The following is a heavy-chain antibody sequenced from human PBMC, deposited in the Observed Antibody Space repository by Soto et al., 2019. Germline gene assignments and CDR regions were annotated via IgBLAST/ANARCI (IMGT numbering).Heavy chain of an antibody. CDR2: ISSTGNTI. V-gene: IGHV3-48*03. CDR1: EFIFRSYE. Sequence: GGSLRLSCTAAEFIFRSYEMNWVRQAPGKGLEWISYISSTGNTIYYADSVKGRFIISRDNAKKSLFLQMDSLRGEDTAVYFCARGLGEAYFDYWGQGTLVTVSS. CDR3: ARGLGEAYFDY. J-gene: IGHJ4*02. D-gene: IGHD3-16*01.